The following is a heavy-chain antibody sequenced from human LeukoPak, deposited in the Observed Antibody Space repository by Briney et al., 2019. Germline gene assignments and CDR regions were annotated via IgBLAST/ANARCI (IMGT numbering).Heavy chain of an antibody. CDR2: ISGRGGSS. CDR3: AKSGYNRFDY. V-gene: IGHV3-23*01. Sequence: QPGGSLRLSCAASGFTFSDYGMSWVRQAPGKGLEWVSTISGRGGSSYFADSVKGRFTISRDNSKNTLYLQMNSLRAEDTAVYYCAKSGYNRFDYWGQGTLVTVSS. D-gene: IGHD5-24*01. J-gene: IGHJ4*02. CDR1: GFTFSDYG.